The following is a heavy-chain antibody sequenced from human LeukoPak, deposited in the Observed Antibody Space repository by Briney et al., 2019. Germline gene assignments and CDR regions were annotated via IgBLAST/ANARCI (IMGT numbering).Heavy chain of an antibody. CDR3: ARDLRIAAAGHSHDAFDI. CDR2: ISSSSSYI. Sequence: GGSLRLSCAASGFTFSSYSMNWVRQAPGKGLEWVSSISSSSSYIYYADSVKGRFTISRDNAKNSLYLQMNSLRAEDTAVYYCARDLRIAAAGHSHDAFDIWGQGTMVTVSS. J-gene: IGHJ3*02. V-gene: IGHV3-21*01. D-gene: IGHD6-13*01. CDR1: GFTFSSYS.